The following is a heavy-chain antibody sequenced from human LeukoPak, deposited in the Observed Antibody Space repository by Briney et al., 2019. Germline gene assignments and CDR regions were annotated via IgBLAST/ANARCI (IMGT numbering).Heavy chain of an antibody. J-gene: IGHJ6*02. V-gene: IGHV3-7*03. CDR2: INHNGNVN. D-gene: IGHD3-16*01. CDR1: GFTFSSYW. CDR3: ARGGGLDV. Sequence: GGSLRLSCAASGFTFSSYWMNWARQAPGKGLEWGASINHNGNVNYYVDSVKGRFTISRDNAKNSLYLQMSNLRAEDTAVYFCARGGGLDVWGQGATVTVSS.